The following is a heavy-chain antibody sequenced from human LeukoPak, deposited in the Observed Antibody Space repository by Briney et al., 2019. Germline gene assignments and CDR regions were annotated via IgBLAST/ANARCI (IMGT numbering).Heavy chain of an antibody. J-gene: IGHJ4*02. CDR3: AKDSGWILFDD. CDR2: ISGSGGST. Sequence: GGSLRLSCAASGFTFSSDAMSWARQAPGKGLEWVSAISGSGGSTYYADSVKGRFTISRDNSKNTLYLQMNSLRADDTAVYYCAKDSGWILFDDWGQGTLVTVSS. CDR1: GFTFSSDA. D-gene: IGHD2-2*03. V-gene: IGHV3-23*01.